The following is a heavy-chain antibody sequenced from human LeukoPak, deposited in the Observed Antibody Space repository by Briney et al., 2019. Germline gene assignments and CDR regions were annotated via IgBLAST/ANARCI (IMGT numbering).Heavy chain of an antibody. D-gene: IGHD1-26*01. J-gene: IGHJ4*02. CDR2: INPNSGYT. Sequence: ASVKVSCKSSGYTFTGYYIHWVRRAPAQGLGWMGWINPNSGYTNIAQKFQGRVSMTRDTSLTTASMELSRLRSDDTAVYYCARDPPQTGTYQFDYWGQGTPVTVSS. CDR1: GYTFTGYY. CDR3: ARDPPQTGTYQFDY. V-gene: IGHV1-2*02.